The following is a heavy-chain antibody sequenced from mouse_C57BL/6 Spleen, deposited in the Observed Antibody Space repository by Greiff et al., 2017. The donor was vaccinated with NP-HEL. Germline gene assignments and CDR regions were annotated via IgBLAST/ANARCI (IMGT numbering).Heavy chain of an antibody. CDR2: INPYNGGT. Sequence: VQLQQSGPVLVKPGASVKMSCKASGYTFTDYYMNWVKQSHGKSLEWIGVINPYNGGTSYNQKFKGKATLTVDKSSSTAYMELNSLTSEDSAVYYCAREVYDGSAWFAYWGQGTLVTVSA. D-gene: IGHD2-3*01. V-gene: IGHV1-19*01. CDR1: GYTFTDYY. CDR3: AREVYDGSAWFAY. J-gene: IGHJ3*01.